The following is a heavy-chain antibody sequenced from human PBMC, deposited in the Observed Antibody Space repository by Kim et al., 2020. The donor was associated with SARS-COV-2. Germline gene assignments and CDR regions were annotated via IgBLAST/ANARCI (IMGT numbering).Heavy chain of an antibody. J-gene: IGHJ3*02. CDR1: GFTFSSYE. V-gene: IGHV3-48*03. D-gene: IGHD3-16*02. Sequence: GGSLRLSCAASGFTFSSYEMNWVRQAPGKGLEWVSYISSSGSTIYYADSVKGRFTISRDNAKNSLYLQMNSLRAEDTAVYYCARGQRSYRAFDIWGQGTMVTVSS. CDR3: ARGQRSYRAFDI. CDR2: ISSSGSTI.